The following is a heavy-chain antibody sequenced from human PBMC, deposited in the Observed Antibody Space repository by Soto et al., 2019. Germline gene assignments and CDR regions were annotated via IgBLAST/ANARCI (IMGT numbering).Heavy chain of an antibody. Sequence: QVQLQESGPGLVKPSQTLSLTCTVSGGSISSGDYYWSWIRQPPGKGLEWIGYIYYSGSTYYNPSLNSRVTISVDTAKNQFSLKLSSVTAADTAVYYCARERYGSGGSCLVSHESDYFDYWGQGTLVTVSS. CDR2: IYYSGST. D-gene: IGHD2-15*01. V-gene: IGHV4-30-4*01. J-gene: IGHJ4*02. CDR3: ARERYGSGGSCLVSHESDYFDY. CDR1: GGSISSGDYY.